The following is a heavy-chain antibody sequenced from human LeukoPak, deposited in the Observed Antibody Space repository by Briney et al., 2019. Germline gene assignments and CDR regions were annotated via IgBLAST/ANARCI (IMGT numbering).Heavy chain of an antibody. CDR1: GGSISSTSYY. D-gene: IGHD6-13*01. CDR3: ARGPDSSSWYVGY. CDR2: ISYSGST. Sequence: PSETLSLTCTVSGGSISSTSYYWGWIRQPPGKGLEWIGSISYSGSTYYNPSLKSRVTISVDTSKNQFSLKLSSVTAADTAVYYCARGPDSSSWYVGYWGQGTLVTVSS. J-gene: IGHJ4*02. V-gene: IGHV4-39*01.